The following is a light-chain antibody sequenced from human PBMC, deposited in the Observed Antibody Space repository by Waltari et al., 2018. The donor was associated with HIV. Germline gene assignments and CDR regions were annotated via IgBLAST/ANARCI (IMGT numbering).Light chain of an antibody. Sequence: QSALTQPASVSGSPGQSLNLSLRGLDINIYCQHFFSWYQQPPGKPPRLVLFGVSNRPSGLSPRFSGIRSGSTASLTISGLRSEDEGVYFCSSYTSMKRLVFGGGTELTV. V-gene: IGLV2-14*01. CDR3: SSYTSMKRLV. CDR1: DINIYCQHF. CDR2: GVS. J-gene: IGLJ2*01.